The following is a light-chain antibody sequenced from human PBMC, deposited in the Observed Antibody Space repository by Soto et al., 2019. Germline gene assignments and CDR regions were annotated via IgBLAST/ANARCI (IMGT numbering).Light chain of an antibody. CDR3: QHRANWPLT. CDR1: ENLRTF. V-gene: IGKV3-11*01. CDR2: DAS. J-gene: IGKJ4*01. Sequence: EIVLTQSPATLSLSPGERATLSCRATENLRTFLAWYQQKAGQAPRLLIYDASNRATGIPDRFSGSGSGTDFTLTISNLEPEDSAVYYCQHRANWPLTFGGGTKVDIK.